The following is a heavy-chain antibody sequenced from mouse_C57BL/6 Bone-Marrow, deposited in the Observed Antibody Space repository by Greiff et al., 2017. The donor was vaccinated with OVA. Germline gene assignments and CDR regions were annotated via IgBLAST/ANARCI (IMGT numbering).Heavy chain of an antibody. CDR1: GFTFSDYG. V-gene: IGHV5-15*04. CDR2: ISNLAYSI. J-gene: IGHJ4*01. Sequence: EVKLVESGGGLVQPGGSLKLSCAASGFTFSDYGMAWVRQAPRKGPEWVAFISNLAYSIYYADPVTGRFTISRENAKNTLYLEMSSLRSEDTAMNDCARKEGYYYALDYWGQGTSVTVSS. CDR3: ARKEGYYYALDY.